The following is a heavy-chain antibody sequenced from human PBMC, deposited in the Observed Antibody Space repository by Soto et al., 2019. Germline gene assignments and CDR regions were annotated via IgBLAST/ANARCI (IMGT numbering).Heavy chain of an antibody. V-gene: IGHV1-18*01. CDR3: ARVVRSASSSTKNSDY. J-gene: IGHJ4*02. D-gene: IGHD2-2*01. CDR2: TSAYNGNT. Sequence: QVQLVQSGAEVKKPGASVKVSCKASGYTFTSYGISWVRQAPGQGLEWMGLTSAYNGNTNNAQKLQGRVTMTTGTSTSTAYMELRSLRSDDTALDYCARVVRSASSSTKNSDYWGQGTLVTVSS. CDR1: GYTFTSYG.